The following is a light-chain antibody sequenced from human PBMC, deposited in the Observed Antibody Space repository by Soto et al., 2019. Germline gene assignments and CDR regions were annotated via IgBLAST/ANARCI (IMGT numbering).Light chain of an antibody. V-gene: IGLV2-23*01. CDR2: EGN. CDR1: SSDVGSYNL. Sequence: QSALTQPASVSGSPGQSITISCTGTSSDVGSYNLVSWYQQHPGKAPKLMIYEGNKRPSGVSNRFSGSKSGNTASLTISGLQAEDEADYHCCSYAGSSTYVVFGGGTKLTV. CDR3: CSYAGSSTYVV. J-gene: IGLJ2*01.